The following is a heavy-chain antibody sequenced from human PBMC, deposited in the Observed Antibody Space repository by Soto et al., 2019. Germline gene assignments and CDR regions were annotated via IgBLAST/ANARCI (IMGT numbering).Heavy chain of an antibody. CDR3: ASSPQAAKNYDYYGMDV. Sequence: LGESLKISCKGSGYTFATHWIAWVRQMPGKGLEWMGIIYPGDSDTGYSPSFQGQVTISADKPFSTAYLQWSSLKASDTAMYYCASSPQAAKNYDYYGMDVWGQGTTVTGSS. J-gene: IGHJ6*02. V-gene: IGHV5-51*01. CDR1: GYTFATHW. D-gene: IGHD2-15*01. CDR2: IYPGDSDT.